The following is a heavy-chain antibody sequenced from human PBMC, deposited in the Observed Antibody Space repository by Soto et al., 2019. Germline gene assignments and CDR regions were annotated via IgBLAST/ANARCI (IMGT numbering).Heavy chain of an antibody. CDR1: GYTFTSYD. Sequence: QVQLVQSGAEVKKPGASVKVSCKASGYTFTSYDINWVRQATGQGLEWMGWMNPNSGNTGYAQKFQGRVTRTRNTAIITGYMERSSLRSEDTAVYYCARGHSNYATDSYGMDVWGQGTTVTVSS. CDR2: MNPNSGNT. D-gene: IGHD4-4*01. J-gene: IGHJ6*02. CDR3: ARGHSNYATDSYGMDV. V-gene: IGHV1-8*01.